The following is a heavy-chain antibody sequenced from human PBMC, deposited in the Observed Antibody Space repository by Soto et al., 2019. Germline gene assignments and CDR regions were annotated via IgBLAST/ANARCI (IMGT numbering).Heavy chain of an antibody. D-gene: IGHD3-9*01. CDR1: GFSLKSTGVG. V-gene: IGHV2-5*02. CDR3: ARNHGLVIDAYY. J-gene: IGHJ4*02. CDR2: IYWDDDK. Sequence: SGPTLVNPTQTLTLTCRFSGFSLKSTGVGVGWIRQPPGKALEWLALIYWDDDKRYSPSLKKRLAITKDTSKDQVVLTMTNMDPVDTATYFCARNHGLVIDAYYWGQGILVTVSS.